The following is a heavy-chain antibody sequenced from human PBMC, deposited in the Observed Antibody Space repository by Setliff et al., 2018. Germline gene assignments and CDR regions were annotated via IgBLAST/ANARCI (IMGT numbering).Heavy chain of an antibody. CDR3: ARMSGFLYMDV. V-gene: IGHV4-39*01. Sequence: ETLSLTCSVSDDSIYSDYYFWGWIRQPPGKGLEWIGTISSSGTSKYNSSLGGRATLSIDVPKRQFSLKLTSVTAADTAVYYCARMSGFLYMDVWGKGTTVTVSS. CDR1: DDSIYSDYYF. CDR2: ISSSGTS. J-gene: IGHJ6*03. D-gene: IGHD3-3*01.